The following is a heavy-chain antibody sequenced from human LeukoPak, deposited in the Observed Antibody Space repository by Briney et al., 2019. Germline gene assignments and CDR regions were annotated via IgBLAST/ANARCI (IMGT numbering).Heavy chain of an antibody. V-gene: IGHV3-23*01. D-gene: IGHD5-24*01. J-gene: IGHJ4*02. CDR1: GFTFSSYA. CDR2: ISGSGGST. CDR3: AKDLEMATLTDY. Sequence: GGSLRLPCAASGFTFSSYAMSWVRQAPGKGLEWVSAISGSGGSTYYADSVKGRFTISRDNSKNTLYLQMNSLRAEDTAVYYCAKDLEMATLTDYWGQGTLVTVSS.